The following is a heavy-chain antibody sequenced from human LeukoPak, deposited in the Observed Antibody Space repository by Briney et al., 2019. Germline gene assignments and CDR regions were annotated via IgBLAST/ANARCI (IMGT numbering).Heavy chain of an antibody. Sequence: ASETLSLTCTVSGGSIGIYYWTWIRQPAGKGLEYIGRIYTGGSTNYSPSFKSRVTMSVDTSKNQFSLRRTSVTAADTAVYYCARVDCSTTSCAFDYWGRGTLVTVSS. J-gene: IGHJ4*02. CDR3: ARVDCSTTSCAFDY. CDR2: IYTGGST. CDR1: GGSIGIYY. D-gene: IGHD2-2*01. V-gene: IGHV4-4*07.